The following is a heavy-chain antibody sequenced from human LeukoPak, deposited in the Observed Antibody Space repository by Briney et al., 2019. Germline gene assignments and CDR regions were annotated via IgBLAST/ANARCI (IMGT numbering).Heavy chain of an antibody. CDR1: GFTLSSYA. CDR2: IVGSGGTT. V-gene: IGHV3-23*01. CDR3: AKDRRAGYSGYRFDY. Sequence: GGSLRLSCSASGFTLSSYAMIWVRQAPGKGLEWVSLIVGSGGTTYYGDSVKGRFTISRDNSKNTVYLQMNSLRAEDAAVYYCAKDRRAGYSGYRFDYWGQGTLVTVSS. D-gene: IGHD5-12*01. J-gene: IGHJ4*02.